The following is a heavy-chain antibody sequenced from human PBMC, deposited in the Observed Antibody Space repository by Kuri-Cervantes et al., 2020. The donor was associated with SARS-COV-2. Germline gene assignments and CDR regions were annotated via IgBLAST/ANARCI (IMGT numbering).Heavy chain of an antibody. D-gene: IGHD3/OR15-3a*01. V-gene: IGHV3-30*03. Sequence: GESLKISCAASGFTFSSFGFHWVRQAPGKGLEWVAVISYDGSNKYYADSVKGRFTISRDNSKNTLYLQMNSLRAEDTAVYYCARDLGLVHPFDIWGQGTMVTVSS. CDR2: ISYDGSNK. CDR1: GFTFSSFG. J-gene: IGHJ3*02. CDR3: ARDLGLVHPFDI.